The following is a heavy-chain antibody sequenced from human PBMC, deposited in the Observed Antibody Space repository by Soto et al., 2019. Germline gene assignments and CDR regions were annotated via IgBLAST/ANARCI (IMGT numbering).Heavy chain of an antibody. J-gene: IGHJ4*02. CDR2: IIPILGIA. CDR1: GGTFSSYT. V-gene: IGHV1-69*02. CDR3: ARGSLACSGGSCFDY. Sequence: ASVKVSCKASGGTFSSYTISWVRQAPGQGLEWMGRIIPILGIANYAQKFQSRVTITADKSTSTAYMELSSLRSEDTAVYYCARGSLACSGGSCFDYWGQGTLVTVSS. D-gene: IGHD2-15*01.